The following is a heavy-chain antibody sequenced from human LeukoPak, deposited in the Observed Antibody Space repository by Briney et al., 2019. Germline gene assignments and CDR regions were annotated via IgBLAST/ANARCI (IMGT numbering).Heavy chain of an antibody. CDR3: AKSPPTTVITLDS. CDR2: ISDSGST. Sequence: SETLSLTCVVSGGSLSTHHWSWIRQSPGGGLEWIGYISDSGSTNYNPSLKSRVTISVDTSKNQFSLKLTSVTAADTAVYYCAKSPPTTVITLDSWGQGILVTVSS. J-gene: IGHJ4*02. D-gene: IGHD4-17*01. CDR1: GGSLSTHH. V-gene: IGHV4-4*08.